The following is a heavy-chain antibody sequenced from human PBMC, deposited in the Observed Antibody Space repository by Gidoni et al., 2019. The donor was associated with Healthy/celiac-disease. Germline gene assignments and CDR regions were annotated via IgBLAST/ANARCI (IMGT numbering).Heavy chain of an antibody. Sequence: IGYIYYSGSTYYNPSLKSRVTISVDTSKNQFSLKLSSVTAADTAVYYCARDCGGDCYFVNPHHWYFDLWGRGTLVTVSS. CDR3: ARDCGGDCYFVNPHHWYFDL. CDR2: IYYSGST. V-gene: IGHV4-31*02. D-gene: IGHD2-21*02. J-gene: IGHJ2*01.